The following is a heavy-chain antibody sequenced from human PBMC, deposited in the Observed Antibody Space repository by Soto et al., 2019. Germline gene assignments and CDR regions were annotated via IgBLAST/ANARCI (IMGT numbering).Heavy chain of an antibody. Sequence: QITLKESGPPLVRPAQTLTVTCAFSGFSLTTTRMGVAWIRQPPGKALEWLALIYWDDDKRYSPSLKNRLTVSKDTSTNRVVLTITNISPDDTGTYFCAQAGDFDLLSFDRWGPGTLVTVSS. J-gene: IGHJ4*02. CDR1: GFSLTTTRMG. CDR3: AQAGDFDLLSFDR. D-gene: IGHD2-15*01. CDR2: IYWDDDK. V-gene: IGHV2-5*02.